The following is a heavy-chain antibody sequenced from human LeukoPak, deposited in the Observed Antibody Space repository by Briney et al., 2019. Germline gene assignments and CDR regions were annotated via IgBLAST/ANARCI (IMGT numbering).Heavy chain of an antibody. J-gene: IGHJ4*02. Sequence: PSETLSLTCTVSGGSISSGGYYWSWIRQHPGKGPEWIGYIYYSGSTYYNPSLKSRVTISVDTSKNQFSLKLSSVTAADTAVYYCARDRGRESAATSGYFDYWGQGTLVTVSS. CDR2: IYYSGST. D-gene: IGHD2-15*01. V-gene: IGHV4-31*03. CDR3: ARDRGRESAATSGYFDY. CDR1: GGSISSGGYY.